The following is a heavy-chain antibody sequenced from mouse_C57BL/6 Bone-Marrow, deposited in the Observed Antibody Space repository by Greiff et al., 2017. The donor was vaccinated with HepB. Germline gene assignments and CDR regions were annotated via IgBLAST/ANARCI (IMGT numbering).Heavy chain of an antibody. J-gene: IGHJ2*01. CDR2: ISDGGSST. CDR3: ARGKIYFDY. CDR1: GFTFSSYA. Sequence: EVKVVESGGGLVKPGGSLKLSCAASGFTFSSYAMSWVRQTPEKRLEWVATISDGGSSTYYPDNVKGRFTISRDNAKNNLYLQMSHLKSEDTAMYYCARGKIYFDYWGQGTTLTVSS. V-gene: IGHV5-4*03.